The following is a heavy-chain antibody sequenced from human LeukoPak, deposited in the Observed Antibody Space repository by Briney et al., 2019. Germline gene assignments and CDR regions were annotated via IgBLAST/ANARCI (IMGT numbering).Heavy chain of an antibody. Sequence: GGSLRLSCAASGFSFSNFWMHWVRQPPGKGLVLVSRINIDGTDANYADSVKGRFIISRDNSKNTLFLEMYSLRVEDTGVYYCARSGGGYFDYWGQGDMVTVSS. V-gene: IGHV3-74*01. CDR1: GFSFSNFW. CDR2: INIDGTDA. D-gene: IGHD3-16*01. J-gene: IGHJ4*02. CDR3: ARSGGGYFDY.